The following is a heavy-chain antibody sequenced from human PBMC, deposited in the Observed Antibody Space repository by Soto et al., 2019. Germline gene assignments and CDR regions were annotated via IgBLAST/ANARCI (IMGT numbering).Heavy chain of an antibody. Sequence: PWQTLSLTCAISVYSVSSNTAAWNWMISSPSRGLEWLGRTYYRSNWRHDYAVSVKSRITVNPDTSKNHFSLQLNSVTLDDTAVYYYARGVDGSGFELWGQGTLVIVSS. J-gene: IGHJ4*02. CDR2: TYYRSNWRH. CDR3: ARGVDGSGFEL. D-gene: IGHD2-15*01. V-gene: IGHV6-1*01. CDR1: VYSVSSNTAA.